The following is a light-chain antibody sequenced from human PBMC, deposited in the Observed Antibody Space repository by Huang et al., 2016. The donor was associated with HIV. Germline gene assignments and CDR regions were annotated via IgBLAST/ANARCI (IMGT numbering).Light chain of an antibody. J-gene: IGKJ4*01. CDR3: QQYDNLLT. V-gene: IGKV1-33*01. CDR1: QDISNY. Sequence: DIQMTQSPSSLSASVGDRVTITCQASQDISNYLNWYQQKPGKAPKLLFYDASNLETGFPSRFSGSGSGTDFTFTISSLQPEDIATYYCQQYDNLLTFGGGTKVEIK. CDR2: DAS.